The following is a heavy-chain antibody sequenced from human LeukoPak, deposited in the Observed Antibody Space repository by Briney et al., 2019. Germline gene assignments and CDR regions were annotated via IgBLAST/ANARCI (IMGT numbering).Heavy chain of an antibody. D-gene: IGHD6-6*01. Sequence: PGGSLRLSCAASGFTFSSYAMSWVRQAPGKGLEWVANIKQDGSEKHYVDSVKGRFTISRGNAKKSLFLHMNSLRVEDTAVYYCARGSEYTSSTNYYFDYWGQGTLVTVSS. CDR1: GFTFSSYA. CDR2: IKQDGSEK. V-gene: IGHV3-7*01. CDR3: ARGSEYTSSTNYYFDY. J-gene: IGHJ4*02.